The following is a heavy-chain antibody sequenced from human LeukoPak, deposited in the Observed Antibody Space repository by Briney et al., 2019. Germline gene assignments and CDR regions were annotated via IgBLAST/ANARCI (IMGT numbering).Heavy chain of an antibody. CDR3: ARNIGGKYSGSYYLGD. V-gene: IGHV4-34*01. D-gene: IGHD1-26*01. Sequence: SETLSLTCAVYGGSFSDYFWSWIRQTPGKGLEWIGEINHGGSTNYNPSFKSRATISVDASKNQFSLKLSSVTAADTAVYYCARNIGGKYSGSYYLGDWGQGTLVTVSS. J-gene: IGHJ4*02. CDR2: INHGGST. CDR1: GGSFSDYF.